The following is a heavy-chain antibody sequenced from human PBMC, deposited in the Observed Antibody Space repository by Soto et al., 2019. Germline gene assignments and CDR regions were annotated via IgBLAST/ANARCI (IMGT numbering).Heavy chain of an antibody. V-gene: IGHV1-2*02. CDR1: GYTFTDYF. CDR3: ARVTLKAGNWFDP. Sequence: ASVKVSCKASGYTFTDYFIHWVRQAPGQGFEWMGWINPKSRGTTYAQKFQGRVTMTRDTSNSTAYMELRGLISDDTAIYYCARVTLKAGNWFDPWGQGTLVTVSS. J-gene: IGHJ5*02. CDR2: INPKSRGT.